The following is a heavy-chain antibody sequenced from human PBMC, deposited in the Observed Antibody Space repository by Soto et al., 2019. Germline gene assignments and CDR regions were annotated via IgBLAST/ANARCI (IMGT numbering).Heavy chain of an antibody. D-gene: IGHD2-15*01. CDR2: IIPLFGTA. J-gene: IGHJ4*02. CDR1: GGTFSRYA. CDR3: ARDYGHDCGGGNCYFYF. Sequence: VASVKVSCKASGGTFSRYAINWVRQAPGHGLEWMGGIIPLFGTANYAQRFQGRVTITADESASTAHMELRSLRSEDTAVYYCARDYGHDCGGGNCYFYFWGQGTLVTVSS. V-gene: IGHV1-69*13.